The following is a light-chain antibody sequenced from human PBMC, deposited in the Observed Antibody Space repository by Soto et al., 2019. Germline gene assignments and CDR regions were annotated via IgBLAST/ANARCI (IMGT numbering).Light chain of an antibody. CDR3: SSYTSSSTLL. CDR2: DVS. V-gene: IGLV2-14*01. CDR1: SSDVGGYNY. Sequence: QSVLTQPASVSGSPGQSITISCTGTSSDVGGYNYVSWYQQHPGKAPKLMIYDVSNRPSGVSNRFSDSKSGNTASLTISGLQAEDEADYYCSSYTSSSTLLFGTGTKVTVL. J-gene: IGLJ1*01.